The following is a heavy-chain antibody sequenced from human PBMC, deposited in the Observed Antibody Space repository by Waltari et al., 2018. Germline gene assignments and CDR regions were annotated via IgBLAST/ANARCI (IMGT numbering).Heavy chain of an antibody. D-gene: IGHD4-17*01. J-gene: IGHJ3*02. CDR3: ARRGSTVTTRPGAFDI. CDR1: GGSISSSSYY. Sequence: QLQLQESGPGLVKPSETLSLTCTVSGGSISSSSYYWGWIRQPPGKGLEWIGSIHYSGGTYYNPSLKSRVTISVDTSKNQFSLKLSAVTAADTAVYYCARRGSTVTTRPGAFDIWGQGTMVTVSS. V-gene: IGHV4-39*01. CDR2: IHYSGGT.